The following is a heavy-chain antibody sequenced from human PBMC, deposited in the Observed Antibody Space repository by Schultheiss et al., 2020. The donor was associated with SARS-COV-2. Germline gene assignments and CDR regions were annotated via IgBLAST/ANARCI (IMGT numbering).Heavy chain of an antibody. CDR3: AREAGFMVRGVVSARYGMDV. CDR1: GGSISSYY. V-gene: IGHV4-59*01. J-gene: IGHJ6*02. CDR2: IYYSGST. D-gene: IGHD3-10*01. Sequence: SETLSLTCTVSGGSISSYYWSWIRQPPGKGLEWIGYIYYSGSTNYNPSLKSRVTISVDTSKNQFSLKLSSVTAADTAVYYCAREAGFMVRGVVSARYGMDVWGQGTTVTVSS.